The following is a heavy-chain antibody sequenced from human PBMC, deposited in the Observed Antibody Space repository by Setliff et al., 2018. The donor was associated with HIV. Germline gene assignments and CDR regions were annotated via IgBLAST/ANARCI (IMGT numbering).Heavy chain of an antibody. Sequence: GGSLRLSCAASGFIFSDYYMSWVRQAPGKGLEWVSYISSSSTTIYYANSVKGRFTISRDNSKNTLFLQMDSLITEDTAVYYCAIWEATMGFDSWGQGTLVTVSS. V-gene: IGHV3-11*04. CDR1: GFIFSDYY. D-gene: IGHD1-26*01. CDR3: AIWEATMGFDS. CDR2: ISSSSTTI. J-gene: IGHJ4*02.